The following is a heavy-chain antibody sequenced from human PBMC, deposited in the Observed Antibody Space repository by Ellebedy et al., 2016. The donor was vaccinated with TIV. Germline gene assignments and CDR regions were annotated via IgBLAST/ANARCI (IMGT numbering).Heavy chain of an antibody. D-gene: IGHD3-3*01. Sequence: MPSETLSLTCTVSGGSISSTNYYWGWIRQPPVKGLEWIGSINYSGGTYYNPSLKSRVTISVDTSKNQLSLNLSSVTAADTAVYYGARHSFSNWFDPWGQGTLVTVSS. CDR2: INYSGGT. V-gene: IGHV4-39*01. CDR1: GGSISSTNYY. J-gene: IGHJ5*02. CDR3: ARHSFSNWFDP.